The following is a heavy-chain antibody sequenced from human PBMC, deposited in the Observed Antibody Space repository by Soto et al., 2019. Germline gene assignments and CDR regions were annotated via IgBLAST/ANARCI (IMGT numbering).Heavy chain of an antibody. CDR3: ARQGFGPLHGLVEV. D-gene: IGHD3-10*01. J-gene: IGHJ6*02. V-gene: IGHV4-59*08. CDR2: VHHSWGS. Sequence: QVQLQESGPGLVKPSETLSLSCTVSGGSISSYYWCWFRQSPGKRMEWIGYVHHSWGSSYNPYLQGRVDISLDTSKRQLSLKVTSVTAADTAVYYCARQGFGPLHGLVEVWGQGTTVTVSS. CDR1: GGSISSYY.